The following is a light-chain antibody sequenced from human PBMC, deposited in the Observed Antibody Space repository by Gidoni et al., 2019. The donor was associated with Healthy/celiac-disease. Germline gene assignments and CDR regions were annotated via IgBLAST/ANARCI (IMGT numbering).Light chain of an antibody. V-gene: IGLV1-44*01. Sequence: QSVLSQPPSASVTPGQRVSISCSGSSSTIGSNTVNWYQQLPGTAPKLLIYSNNQRPSGVPDRFSGSKSGTSASLAISGLQSEDEADYYCAAWDDILNGRWVFGGGTKLTVL. CDR3: AAWDDILNGRWV. J-gene: IGLJ3*02. CDR1: SSTIGSNT. CDR2: SNN.